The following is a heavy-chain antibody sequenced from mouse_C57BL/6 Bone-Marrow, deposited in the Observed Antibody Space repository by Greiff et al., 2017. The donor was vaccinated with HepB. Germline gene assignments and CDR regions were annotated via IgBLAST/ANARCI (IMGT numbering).Heavy chain of an antibody. V-gene: IGHV1-26*01. CDR1: GYTFTDYY. D-gene: IGHD3-2*02. CDR3: ASQTAQATLFAY. CDR2: INPNNGGT. Sequence: EVQLQQSGPELVKPGASVKISCKASGYTFTDYYMNWVKQSHGKSLEWIGDINPNNGGTSYNQKFKGKATLTVDKSSSTAYMELRSLTSEDSAVYYCASQTAQATLFAYWGQGTLVTVSA. J-gene: IGHJ3*01.